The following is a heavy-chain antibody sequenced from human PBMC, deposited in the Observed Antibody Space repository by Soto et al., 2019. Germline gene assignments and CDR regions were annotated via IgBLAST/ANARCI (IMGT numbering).Heavy chain of an antibody. D-gene: IGHD2-15*01. CDR1: GSTFSNYW. J-gene: IGHJ6*03. CDR2: INSDGSVS. CDR3: ARGDCVGGSCYSLAGSFYYYMDV. V-gene: IGHV3-74*01. Sequence: EVKLVESGGGLVQPGGSLRLSCAASGSTFSNYWMYWVRQAPGQGLVWVSRINSDGSVSRYADSVKGRLTISRDNVKNTLYLQMNSLRVEDTAVYYCARGDCVGGSCYSLAGSFYYYMDVWGKGTTVTVFS.